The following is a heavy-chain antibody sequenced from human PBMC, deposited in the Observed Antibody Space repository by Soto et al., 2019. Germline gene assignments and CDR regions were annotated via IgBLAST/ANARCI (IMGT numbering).Heavy chain of an antibody. D-gene: IGHD4-17*01. CDR2: IRSKANSYAT. V-gene: IGHV3-73*01. J-gene: IGHJ6*03. CDR3: TTVPTWLYYYYYMDV. Sequence: EVQLVESGGGLVQPGGSLKLSCAASGFTFSGAAMHWVRQASGKGLEWVGRIRSKANSYATAYAASVKGRFTISRDDSKNTAYLQMNSLKTEDTAVYYCTTVPTWLYYYYYMDVWGKGTTVTVSS. CDR1: GFTFSGAA.